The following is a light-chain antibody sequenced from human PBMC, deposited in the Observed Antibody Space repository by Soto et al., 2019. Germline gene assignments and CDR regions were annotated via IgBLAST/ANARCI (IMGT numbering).Light chain of an antibody. CDR1: SSDVGGYNY. J-gene: IGLJ1*01. CDR3: SSYTSISPYV. Sequence: QSALTQPASVSGSPGQSITISCTGTSSDVGGYNYVSWYQQHPGKAPKLMIYDVSNRPSGVSNRFSGSKSGNTASLTISGLQAEDEADYYCSSYTSISPYVFGTGTKVTV. V-gene: IGLV2-14*01. CDR2: DVS.